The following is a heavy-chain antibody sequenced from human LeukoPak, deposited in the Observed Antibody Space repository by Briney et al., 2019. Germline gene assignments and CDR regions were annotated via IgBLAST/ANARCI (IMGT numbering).Heavy chain of an antibody. CDR3: ARSFWSRYYIAQGRYGMDV. CDR2: ISYDGSNK. CDR1: GFTFSSYA. Sequence: GGSLRLSCAASGFTFSSYAMHWVRQAPGKGLEWVAVISYDGSNKYYADSVKGRFTISRDNSKNTLYLQMNGLRAEDTAVHYCARSFWSRYYIAQGRYGMDVWGQGTTVTVSS. J-gene: IGHJ6*02. V-gene: IGHV3-30*04. D-gene: IGHD3-3*01.